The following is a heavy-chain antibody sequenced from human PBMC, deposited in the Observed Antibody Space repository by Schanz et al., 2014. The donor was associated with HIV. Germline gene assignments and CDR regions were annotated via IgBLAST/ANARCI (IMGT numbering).Heavy chain of an antibody. CDR3: ARDLAVEQQVVWGWFDP. J-gene: IGHJ5*02. V-gene: IGHV3-30*04. Sequence: QVQLVESGGGVVQPGRSLRLSCAASGFTFSNYAVHWVRQAPGKGLEWVAAISYDGSNTNYGDSVKGRFTISRDNPKNTLYLQMNSLTTEDTALYFCARDLAVEQQVVWGWFDPWGQGTLVTVSS. CDR2: ISYDGSNT. CDR1: GFTFSNYA. D-gene: IGHD6-13*01.